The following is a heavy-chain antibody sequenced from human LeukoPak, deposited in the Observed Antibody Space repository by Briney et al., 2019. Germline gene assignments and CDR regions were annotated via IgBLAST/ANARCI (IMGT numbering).Heavy chain of an antibody. CDR1: GGSSSGYY. CDR3: ARDDDYYWYFDL. Sequence: TSETLSLTCAVYGGSSSGYYWSWIRQPPGKGLEWIGEINHSGSTNYNPSLKSRVTISVDTSKNQFSLKLSPVTAADTAVYYCARDDDYYWYFDLWGRGTLVTVSS. CDR2: INHSGST. D-gene: IGHD1-1*01. V-gene: IGHV4-34*01. J-gene: IGHJ2*01.